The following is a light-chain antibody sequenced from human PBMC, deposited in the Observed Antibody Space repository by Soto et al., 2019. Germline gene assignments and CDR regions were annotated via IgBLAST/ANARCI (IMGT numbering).Light chain of an antibody. V-gene: IGKV3-11*01. J-gene: IGKJ1*01. CDR2: DAS. CDR3: QQRSNWPV. Sequence: EIVLTQSPATLSLSPGERATPSCRASQSVSSYLAWYQQKPGQVSRLLIYDASNRATGISARFSGSGSGTDFTLTISSLEPEDFAVYYCQQRSNWPVFGQGTKVDIK. CDR1: QSVSSY.